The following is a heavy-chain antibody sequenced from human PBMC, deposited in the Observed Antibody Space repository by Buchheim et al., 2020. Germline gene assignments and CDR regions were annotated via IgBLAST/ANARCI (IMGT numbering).Heavy chain of an antibody. J-gene: IGHJ4*02. Sequence: EVQLVESGGGFVQPGGSLRLSCAASGFTFRNSNLNWVRQAPGKGLEWISYISSDGNPMIYADSVKGRFTISRDNAENSFYLQMNGLRADDTAVYSCEAGSYWGQGTL. CDR1: GFTFRNSN. CDR3: EAGSY. V-gene: IGHV3-48*01. CDR2: ISSDGNPM.